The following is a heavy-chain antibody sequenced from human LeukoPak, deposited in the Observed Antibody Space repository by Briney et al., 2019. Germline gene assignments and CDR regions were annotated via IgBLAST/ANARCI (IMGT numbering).Heavy chain of an antibody. V-gene: IGHV3-64D*08. J-gene: IGHJ4*02. CDR1: GFTPSNYA. D-gene: IGHD2-8*02. CDR2: IFTIGIST. CDR3: VKGQEVVYTSTFDS. Sequence: GGSLRLSCSASGFTPSNYAMDWVRPPPGKGLEYVSAIFTIGISTYYADSVRDSFTISRDNTKNTLYIHMSSLRVEDTAVYYCVKGQEVVYTSTFDSWGQGTMVTVSS.